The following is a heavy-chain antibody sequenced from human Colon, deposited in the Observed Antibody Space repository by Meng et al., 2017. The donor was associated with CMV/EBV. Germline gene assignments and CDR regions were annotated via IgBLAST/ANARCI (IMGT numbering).Heavy chain of an antibody. CDR2: ISGNGGDT. Sequence: GGSLRLSCETSGFTFSSYPMHWVRQAPGEGLECVSAISGNGGDTYYANSAKGRFTVSRDNSKSTLSLQMGSLRAEDTAVYYCAREVKEGGSFDYWGQGTLVTVSS. CDR1: GFTFSSYP. V-gene: IGHV3-64*01. D-gene: IGHD1-26*01. CDR3: AREVKEGGSFDY. J-gene: IGHJ4*02.